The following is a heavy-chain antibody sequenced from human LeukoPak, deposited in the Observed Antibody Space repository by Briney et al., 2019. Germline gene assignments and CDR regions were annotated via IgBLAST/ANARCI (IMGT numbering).Heavy chain of an antibody. J-gene: IGHJ3*02. CDR1: GYTFTSYG. CDR2: ISAYNGNT. Sequence: ASVKVSCKASGYTFTSYGISWVRQAPGQGLEWMGWISAYNGNTNYAQKLQGRVTITTDTSTSTAYMELRSLRSDDTAVYYCARDHGDYGSHNGAFDIWGQGTMVTVSS. D-gene: IGHD4-17*01. CDR3: ARDHGDYGSHNGAFDI. V-gene: IGHV1-18*01.